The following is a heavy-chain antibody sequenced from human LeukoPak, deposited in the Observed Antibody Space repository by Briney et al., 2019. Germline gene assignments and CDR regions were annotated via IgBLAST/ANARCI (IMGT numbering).Heavy chain of an antibody. J-gene: IGHJ4*02. D-gene: IGHD3-10*01. CDR3: TKTYYYGSGSLDY. V-gene: IGHV3-15*01. CDR2: IKSKTDGGTT. CDR1: GFTFSNAW. Sequence: GGSLRLSCAASGFTFSNAWMSWVRQAPGKGLEWVGRIKSKTDGGTTDYAAPVKGRFTISRDDSKNTLYLQMNSLKTEDTAIYYCTKTYYYGSGSLDYWGQGTLVTVSP.